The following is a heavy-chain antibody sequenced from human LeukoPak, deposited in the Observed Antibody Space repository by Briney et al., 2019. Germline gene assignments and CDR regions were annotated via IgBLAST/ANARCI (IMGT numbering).Heavy chain of an antibody. CDR1: GYTFTGYY. D-gene: IGHD3-10*01. J-gene: IGHJ4*02. Sequence: ASVKVSCKASGYTFTGYYMHWVRQAPGQGLEWMGWMNPNSGNTGYAQKFQGRVTITRNTSISTAYMELSSLRSEDTAVYYCARDNSYYGSGRVWGQGTLVTVSS. CDR2: MNPNSGNT. V-gene: IGHV1-8*03. CDR3: ARDNSYYGSGRV.